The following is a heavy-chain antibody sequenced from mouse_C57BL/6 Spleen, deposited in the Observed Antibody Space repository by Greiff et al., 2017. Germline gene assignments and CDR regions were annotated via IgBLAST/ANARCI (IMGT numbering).Heavy chain of an antibody. CDR3: AREGYYYGSSQCAY. V-gene: IGHV3-6*01. Sequence: EVHLVESGPGLVKPSQSLSLTCSVTGYSITSGYYWNWIRQFPGNKLEWMGYISYDGSNNYNPSLKNRISITRDTSKNQFFLKLNSVTTEDTATYDCAREGYYYGSSQCAYWGQGTLVTVSA. J-gene: IGHJ3*01. CDR1: GYSITSGYY. CDR2: ISYDGSN. D-gene: IGHD1-1*01.